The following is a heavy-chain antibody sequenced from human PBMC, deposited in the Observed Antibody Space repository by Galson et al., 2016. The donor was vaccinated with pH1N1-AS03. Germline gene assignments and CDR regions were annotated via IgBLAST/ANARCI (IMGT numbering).Heavy chain of an antibody. D-gene: IGHD1-26*01. Sequence: SLRLSCAASGFTFTSYSMNWVRQAPGKGLEWVSFISDTGTSNYYADSVKGRFTISRDNVENSLSLQMNSLTNEDTAVYYCAKSLRLRGITFENWGQGILVTVSS. CDR1: GFTFTSYS. CDR2: ISDTGTSN. J-gene: IGHJ4*02. V-gene: IGHV3-48*02. CDR3: AKSLRLRGITFEN.